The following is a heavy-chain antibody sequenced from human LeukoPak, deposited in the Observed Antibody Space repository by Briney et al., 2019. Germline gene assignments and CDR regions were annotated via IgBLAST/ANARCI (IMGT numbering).Heavy chain of an antibody. CDR3: ATDGSGYYDAFDI. J-gene: IGHJ3*02. Sequence: GGSLRLSCAASGFTFDDYAMHWVRQAPGKGLEWVSGISWNSGSIGYADSVKGRFTISRDNAKNSLYLQMNSLRAEDTALYYCATDGSGYYDAFDIWGQGTMVTVSS. D-gene: IGHD3-22*01. V-gene: IGHV3-9*01. CDR1: GFTFDDYA. CDR2: ISWNSGSI.